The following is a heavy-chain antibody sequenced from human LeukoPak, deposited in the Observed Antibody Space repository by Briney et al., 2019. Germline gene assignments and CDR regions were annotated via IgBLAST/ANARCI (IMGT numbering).Heavy chain of an antibody. V-gene: IGHV1-8*01. Sequence: ASVKVSCKASGYAFTSYDINWVRQATGQGLEWMGWIIPNSGNTAYAQKFQGRVTMTRSTSISTAYMELSSLRSEDTAVYYCARARDGGVDYWGQGTLVTVSS. J-gene: IGHJ4*02. CDR2: IIPNSGNT. D-gene: IGHD2-21*02. CDR3: ARARDGGVDY. CDR1: GYAFTSYD.